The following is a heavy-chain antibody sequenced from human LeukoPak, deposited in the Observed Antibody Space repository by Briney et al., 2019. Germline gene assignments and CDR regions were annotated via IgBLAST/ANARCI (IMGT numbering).Heavy chain of an antibody. CDR3: ARGHSHTAQTPFDY. Sequence: ASVKVSCKASGYTFTSYGISWVRQAPGQGLEWMGWISAYNGNTNYAQNLQGRVTMTTDTSTSTAYMELRSLRSDDTAVYYCARGHSHTAQTPFDYWGQGTLVTVSP. CDR1: GYTFTSYG. D-gene: IGHD5-18*01. V-gene: IGHV1-18*01. J-gene: IGHJ4*02. CDR2: ISAYNGNT.